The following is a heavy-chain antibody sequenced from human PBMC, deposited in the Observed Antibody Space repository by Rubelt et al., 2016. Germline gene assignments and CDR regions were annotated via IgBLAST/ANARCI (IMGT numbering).Heavy chain of an antibody. D-gene: IGHD2-8*01. J-gene: IGHJ4*02. CDR3: ARAQRIRLLMVYAPTFDY. V-gene: IGHV1-3*01. CDR1: GYTFTSYA. CDR2: NNAGNGNT. Sequence: QVQLVQSGAEVKKPGASVKVSCKPSGYTFTSYAMHWVRQAPGPRLAWMGWNNAGNGNTKYSQKFQGRVTITRDTSASTAYMELSSLRAEDTAVYYCARAQRIRLLMVYAPTFDYWGQGTLVTVSS.